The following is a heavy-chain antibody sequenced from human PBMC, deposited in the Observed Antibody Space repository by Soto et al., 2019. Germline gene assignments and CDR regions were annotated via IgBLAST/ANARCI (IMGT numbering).Heavy chain of an antibody. V-gene: IGHV1-69*13. J-gene: IGHJ6*02. Sequence: SVKVSCKASGGTFSSYAISWVRQAPGQGFEWMGGIIPIFGTANYAQKFQGRVTITADESTSTAYMELSSLRSEDTAVYYCARFLYYGSGSSYYYYYGMDVWGQGTTVTVSS. D-gene: IGHD3-10*01. CDR2: IIPIFGTA. CDR3: ARFLYYGSGSSYYYYYGMDV. CDR1: GGTFSSYA.